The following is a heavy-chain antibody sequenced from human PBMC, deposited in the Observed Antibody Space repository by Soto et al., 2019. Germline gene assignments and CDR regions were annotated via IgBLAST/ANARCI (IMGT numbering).Heavy chain of an antibody. J-gene: IGHJ4*02. CDR3: ARDPPDFNSGFDS. D-gene: IGHD1-26*01. Sequence: SQTLSLTCAICGDSVSNNGATWNWIRQSPSRGLEWLGRAYYRSRWQHDYATSVRSRITIIPDTSKNQFSLQLTSVTPEDTAVYYCARDPPDFNSGFDSWGQGSLVTVSS. CDR2: AYYRSRWQH. V-gene: IGHV6-1*01. CDR1: GDSVSNNGAT.